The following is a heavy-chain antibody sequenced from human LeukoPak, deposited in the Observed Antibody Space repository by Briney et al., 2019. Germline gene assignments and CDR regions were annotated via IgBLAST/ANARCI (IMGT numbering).Heavy chain of an antibody. CDR1: GFTFSSYA. Sequence: GGSLRLSCAASGFTFSSYAMSWVRQAPGKGLEWVSATSGSGGSTYYADSVKGRFTISRDNSKNTLYLQMNSLRAEDTAGYYCAKVGDDFWSGYPGYYYYMDVWDKGTTVTVSS. D-gene: IGHD3-3*01. CDR3: AKVGDDFWSGYPGYYYYMDV. J-gene: IGHJ6*03. V-gene: IGHV3-23*01. CDR2: TSGSGGST.